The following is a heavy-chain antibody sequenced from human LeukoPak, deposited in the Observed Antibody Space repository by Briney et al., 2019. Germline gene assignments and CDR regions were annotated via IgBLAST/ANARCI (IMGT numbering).Heavy chain of an antibody. CDR3: AYDVAGTWRQFDY. J-gene: IGHJ4*02. CDR2: ISAYNGNT. V-gene: IGHV1-18*04. D-gene: IGHD6-19*01. Sequence: ALVKVSCKASGYTFTGYYLHWVRQAPGQGLEWMGWISAYNGNTNYAQKLQGRVTMTTDTSTSTAYMELRSLRSDDTAVYYCAYDVAGTWRQFDYWGQGTLVTVSS. CDR1: GYTFTGYY.